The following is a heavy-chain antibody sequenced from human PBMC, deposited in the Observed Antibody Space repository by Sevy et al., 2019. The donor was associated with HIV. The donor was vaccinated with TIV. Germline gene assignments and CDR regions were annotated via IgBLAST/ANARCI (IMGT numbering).Heavy chain of an antibody. CDR2: ISAYNGNT. CDR3: ARDGPIGKAVVGRGYFDY. J-gene: IGHJ4*02. Sequence: ASVKVSCKASGYTFTSYGISWVRQAPGQGLEWMGWISAYNGNTNYAQKLQGRVTMTTDTSTSTAYMELRSLRSDDTAVYYCARDGPIGKAVVGRGYFDYWGQGTLVTVSS. V-gene: IGHV1-18*01. D-gene: IGHD6-19*01. CDR1: GYTFTSYG.